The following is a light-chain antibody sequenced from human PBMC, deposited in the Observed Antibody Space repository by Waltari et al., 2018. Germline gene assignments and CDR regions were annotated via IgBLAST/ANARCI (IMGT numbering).Light chain of an antibody. J-gene: IGLJ3*02. CDR1: SSDVGSYDL. V-gene: IGLV2-23*02. CDR2: EIN. Sequence: QSALTQPASVSGSPGQSITISCTGTSSDVGSYDLVSWYHHHPGKVPKLMIYEINKLPLGVSSRFSGSKSVNTAALTISGLQADDEADYYCSSYAGTNIQWMFGGGTKLTVL. CDR3: SSYAGTNIQWM.